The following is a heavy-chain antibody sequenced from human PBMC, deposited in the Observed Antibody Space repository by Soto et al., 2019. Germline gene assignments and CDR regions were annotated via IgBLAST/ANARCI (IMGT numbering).Heavy chain of an antibody. J-gene: IGHJ4*02. D-gene: IGHD6-19*01. Sequence: LSLTCAVHGGSFRGYHWTWIRQPPGKGLEWVGEINNSGSTNDNPSLKSRVTISRDTSKNQFSLSLSSVTAADTAIYYCARGGYSSGWFRFWGQGILVTVSS. CDR2: INNSGST. CDR3: ARGGYSSGWFRF. CDR1: GGSFRGYH. V-gene: IGHV4-34*01.